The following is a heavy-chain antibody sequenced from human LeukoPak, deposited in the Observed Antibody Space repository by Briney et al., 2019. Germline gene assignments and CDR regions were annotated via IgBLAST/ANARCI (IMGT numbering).Heavy chain of an antibody. Sequence: GGSLRLSCAASGFTFSSYGMHWVRQAPGKGLEWVAVVSYDGSNKYYADSVKGRFTISRDNSKNTLYLQMNSRRAEDTAVYYCADIDAFDIWGQGTMVTVSS. CDR2: VSYDGSNK. CDR3: ADIDAFDI. J-gene: IGHJ3*02. CDR1: GFTFSSYG. V-gene: IGHV3-30*03.